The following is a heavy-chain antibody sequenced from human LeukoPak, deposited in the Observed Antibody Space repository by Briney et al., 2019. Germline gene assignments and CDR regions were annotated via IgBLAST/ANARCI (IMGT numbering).Heavy chain of an antibody. J-gene: IGHJ4*02. Sequence: AASVKVSCKASGGTFSSYAISWVRQAPGQGLEWMGGIIPIFGTANYAQKFQGRVTITADESTSTAYMELSSLRSEDTAVYYCARLNCSSTSCLWGQGTLVTVSS. D-gene: IGHD2-2*01. V-gene: IGHV1-69*13. CDR2: IIPIFGTA. CDR3: ARLNCSSTSCL. CDR1: GGTFSSYA.